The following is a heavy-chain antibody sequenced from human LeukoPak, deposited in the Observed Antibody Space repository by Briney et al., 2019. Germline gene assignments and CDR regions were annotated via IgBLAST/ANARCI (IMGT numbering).Heavy chain of an antibody. CDR2: IKQDGSEK. CDR3: ARDRYYYDSSGYYAFDY. Sequence: GGTLRLSCAASGFTFSSYWMSWVRQAQGKGLEWVANIKQDGSEKYYVDSVKGRFTISRDNAKNSLYLQMNSLRVEDTAVYYCARDRYYYDSSGYYAFDYWGQGTLVTVSS. CDR1: GFTFSSYW. V-gene: IGHV3-7*03. D-gene: IGHD3-22*01. J-gene: IGHJ4*02.